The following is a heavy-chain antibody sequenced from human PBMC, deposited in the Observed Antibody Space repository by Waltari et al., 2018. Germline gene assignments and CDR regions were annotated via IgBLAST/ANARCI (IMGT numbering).Heavy chain of an antibody. CDR1: GGTFSSHS. D-gene: IGHD1-26*01. CDR3: ARDEVATDPVYWWFDP. V-gene: IGHV1-69*04. J-gene: IGHJ5*02. CDR2: IIVILGIA. Sequence: QVQLVQSGAEVKKPGSSVKVSCKASGGTFSSHSISWVRQAPGQGLEGMGGIIVILGIATSARKFQDRLSITAYESTSTAYMELSSLRSDDTAVYYCARDEVATDPVYWWFDPWGQGTLVTVSS.